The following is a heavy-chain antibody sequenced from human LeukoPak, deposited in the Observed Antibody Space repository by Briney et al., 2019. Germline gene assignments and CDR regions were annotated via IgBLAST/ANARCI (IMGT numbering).Heavy chain of an antibody. Sequence: PSETLSPTCAVYGGSFSGYYWSWIRQPPGKGLEWIGEINHSGSTNYNPSLKSRDTISVDTSKNQFSLKLSSVTAADTAVYYCARGSIVVVPAAVHYYFDYWGQGTLVTVSS. CDR3: ARGSIVVVPAAVHYYFDY. V-gene: IGHV4-34*01. CDR1: GGSFSGYY. D-gene: IGHD2-2*01. CDR2: INHSGST. J-gene: IGHJ4*02.